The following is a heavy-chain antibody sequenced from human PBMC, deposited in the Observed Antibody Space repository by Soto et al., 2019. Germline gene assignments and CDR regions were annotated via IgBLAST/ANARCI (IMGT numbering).Heavy chain of an antibody. J-gene: IGHJ2*01. V-gene: IGHV1-69*01. D-gene: IGHD2-21*02. CDR1: GGTFSSYA. CDR3: ARWGCGGDCYGNWYFDL. Sequence: QVQLVQSGAEVKKPGSSVKVSCKASGGTFSSYAISWVRQAPGQRLEWMGGIIPIFGTANYAQKFQGRVTITADESTSTAYMELSSLRSEDTAVYYCARWGCGGDCYGNWYFDLWGRGTLVTVSS. CDR2: IIPIFGTA.